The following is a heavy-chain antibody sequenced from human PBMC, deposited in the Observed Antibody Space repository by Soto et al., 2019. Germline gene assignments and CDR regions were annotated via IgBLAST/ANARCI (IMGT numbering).Heavy chain of an antibody. CDR1: GYTFTSYY. D-gene: IGHD1-1*01. CDR2: INPSGGST. Sequence: ASVKVSCKASGYTFTSYYIHWVRQAPGQGLEWMGVINPSGGSTSYAQNFQGRVTMTRDTSTSTVYVELSSLISEDTALYFCAEDVAPTDPQKWVSPWGQGTQVTVSS. CDR3: AEDVAPTDPQKWVSP. V-gene: IGHV1-46*01. J-gene: IGHJ5*02.